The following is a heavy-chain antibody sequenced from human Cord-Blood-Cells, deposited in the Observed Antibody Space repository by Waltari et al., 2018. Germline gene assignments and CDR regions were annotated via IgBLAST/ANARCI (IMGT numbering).Heavy chain of an antibody. J-gene: IGHJ4*02. CDR1: GYSISSGYY. Sequence: QVQLQESGPGLVKPSETLSLTCTVSGYSISSGYYWGWIRQPPGKGLEWIGGIYHSGRTYYNPSLKSRVTISVATSKNQFSLKLSSVTAADTAVYYCARDLRVRFLEWLFDYWGQGTLVTVSS. D-gene: IGHD3-3*01. CDR3: ARDLRVRFLEWLFDY. CDR2: IYHSGRT. V-gene: IGHV4-38-2*02.